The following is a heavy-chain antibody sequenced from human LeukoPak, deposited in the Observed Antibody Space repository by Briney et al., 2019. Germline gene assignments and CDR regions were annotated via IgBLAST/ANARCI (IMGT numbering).Heavy chain of an antibody. CDR2: INPNSGGT. CDR3: ARVGAAAGTPYYYYGMDV. Sequence: ASVKVSCKASGYTFTSYYMHWVRQAPGQGLEWMGWINPNSGGTNYAQKFQGWVTMTRDTSISTAYMELSRLRSDDTAVYYCARVGAAAGTPYYYYGMDVWGQGTTVTVSS. D-gene: IGHD6-13*01. CDR1: GYTFTSYY. J-gene: IGHJ6*02. V-gene: IGHV1-2*04.